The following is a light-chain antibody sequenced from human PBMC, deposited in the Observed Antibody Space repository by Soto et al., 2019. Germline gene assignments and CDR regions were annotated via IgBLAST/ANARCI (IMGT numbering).Light chain of an antibody. CDR1: SSDVGGYNY. Sequence: QSVLTQPASVSGSPGQSITISCTGTSSDVGGYNYVSWYQQHPGKAPKFMIYDVSNRPSGVSNRFSGSKSGNTASLTISGLQAEDEADYYCSSYITSSTRQIVFGTVTKVTVL. J-gene: IGLJ1*01. V-gene: IGLV2-14*01. CDR2: DVS. CDR3: SSYITSSTRQIV.